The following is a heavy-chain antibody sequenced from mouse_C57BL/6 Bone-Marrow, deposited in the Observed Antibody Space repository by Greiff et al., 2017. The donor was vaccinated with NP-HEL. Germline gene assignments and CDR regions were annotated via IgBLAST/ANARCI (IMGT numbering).Heavy chain of an antibody. D-gene: IGHD6-1*01. CDR3: ARATWTPFAY. CDR2: IYPGDGDT. J-gene: IGHJ3*01. CDR1: GYAFSSSW. Sequence: QVQLQQSGPELVKPGASVKISCKASGYAFSSSWMNWVKQRPGKGLEWIGRIYPGDGDTNYNGKFKGKATLTADKSSSTAYMQLSSLTSEDSAVYFCARATWTPFAYWGQGTLVTVSA. V-gene: IGHV1-82*01.